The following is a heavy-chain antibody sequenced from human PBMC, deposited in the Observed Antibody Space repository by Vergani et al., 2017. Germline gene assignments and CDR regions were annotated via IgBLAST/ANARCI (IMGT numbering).Heavy chain of an antibody. Sequence: EVQLVESGGGLVKPGGSLRLSCAASGFTFSSYSMNWVRQAPGKGLEWVSSISSSSSYIYYADSVKGRFTISSDNAKNSLYLQMNSLRAEDTAGYYCARDWALTYYDFGSGYYQGGMDVWGQGTTVTVSS. CDR3: ARDWALTYYDFGSGYYQGGMDV. CDR1: GFTFSSYS. D-gene: IGHD3-3*01. CDR2: ISSSSSYI. V-gene: IGHV3-21*01. J-gene: IGHJ6*02.